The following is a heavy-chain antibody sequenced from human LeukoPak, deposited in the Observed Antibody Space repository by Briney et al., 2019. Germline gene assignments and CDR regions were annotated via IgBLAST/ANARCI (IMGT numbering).Heavy chain of an antibody. Sequence: GGTLRLSCAASGFTFSSYGMSWVRQAPGKGLEWVSAISGSGGSTYYADSVKGRFTISRDNSKNTLYLQMNSLRAEDTAVYYCAKSDQYYYDSSGYSLARYFDYWGQGTLVTVSS. CDR3: AKSDQYYYDSSGYSLARYFDY. D-gene: IGHD3-22*01. J-gene: IGHJ4*02. CDR1: GFTFSSYG. CDR2: ISGSGGST. V-gene: IGHV3-23*01.